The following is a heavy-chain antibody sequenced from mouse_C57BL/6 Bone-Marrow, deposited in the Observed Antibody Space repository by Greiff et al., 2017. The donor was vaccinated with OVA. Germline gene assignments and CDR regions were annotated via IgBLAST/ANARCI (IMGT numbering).Heavy chain of an antibody. CDR1: GYTFTSYW. J-gene: IGHJ4*01. V-gene: IGHV1-72*01. CDR2: IYPNSGGT. Sequence: QVQLKQSGAELVKPGASVKLSCKASGYTFTSYWMHWVKQRPGRGLEWIGRIYPNSGGTKYNEKFKSKATLTVDKPSSTAYIQLSSLTSDDSAVYYYATTYVTSKPYYDKDYRGKGTSVTVSS. D-gene: IGHD2-12*01. CDR3: ATTYVTSKPYYDKDY.